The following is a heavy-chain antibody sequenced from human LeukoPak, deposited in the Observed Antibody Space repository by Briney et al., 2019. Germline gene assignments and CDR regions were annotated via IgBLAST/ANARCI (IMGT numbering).Heavy chain of an antibody. J-gene: IGHJ4*02. CDR1: GSSLPLVGAG. CDR2: LYWDNDR. CDR3: AHRVFQGGYWDSGKFDY. Sequence: SGPTLVNPTQTLTLTCTFFGSSLPLVGAGVGWFRQPPGKAREGLAPLYWDNDRRYSPSLRSRLTITKDTSKNQVVLTMTNMDPVDTATYYCAHRVFQGGYWDSGKFDYWGQGIPVTVSS. V-gene: IGHV2-5*02. D-gene: IGHD2-8*02.